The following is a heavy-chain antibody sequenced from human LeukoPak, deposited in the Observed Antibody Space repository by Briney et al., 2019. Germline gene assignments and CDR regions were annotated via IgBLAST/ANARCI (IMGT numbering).Heavy chain of an antibody. CDR2: INSDGSST. CDR3: VREWLAFDH. V-gene: IGHV3-74*01. D-gene: IGHD3-22*01. Sequence: GGSLRLSCAASGFSFRSYWMHWVRQAPGKGLVWVSRINSDGSSTIYADSVKGRFTVSRDNAKNTLYLQTNSLRAEDTAVYYCVREWLAFDHWGQGALVTVSS. J-gene: IGHJ4*02. CDR1: GFSFRSYW.